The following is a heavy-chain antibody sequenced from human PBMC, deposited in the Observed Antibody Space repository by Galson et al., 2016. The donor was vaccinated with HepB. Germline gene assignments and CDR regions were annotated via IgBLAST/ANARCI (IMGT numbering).Heavy chain of an antibody. Sequence: SLRLSCAASGFTFSRYDMHWVRHVTGKGLEWVSAIGTAGDTYYPGSVKGRFTISRENAENSLYLQMNSLRDEDTAGYYCARDGGGTGGYYYYAMDVWGQGTTVTVSS. CDR3: ARDGGGTGGYYYYAMDV. D-gene: IGHD1-14*01. CDR2: IGTAGDT. V-gene: IGHV3-13*01. J-gene: IGHJ6*02. CDR1: GFTFSRYD.